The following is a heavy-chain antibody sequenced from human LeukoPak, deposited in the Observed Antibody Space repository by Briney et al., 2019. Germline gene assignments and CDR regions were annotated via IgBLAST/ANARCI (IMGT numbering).Heavy chain of an antibody. CDR1: GYTFTGYY. CDR3: ARAEYRSGWYGDYGY. J-gene: IGHJ4*02. D-gene: IGHD6-19*01. Sequence: SVKVSCKASGYTFTGYYMHWVRQAPGQGLEWMGGIIPIFGTANYAQKFQGRVTITTDESTSTAYMELSSLRSEDTAVYYCARAEYRSGWYGDYGYWGQGPWSPSPQ. CDR2: IIPIFGTA. V-gene: IGHV1-69*05.